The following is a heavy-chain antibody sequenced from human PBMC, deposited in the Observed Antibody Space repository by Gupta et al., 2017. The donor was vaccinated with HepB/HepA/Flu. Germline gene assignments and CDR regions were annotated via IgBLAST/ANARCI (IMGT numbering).Heavy chain of an antibody. CDR1: GFTFSTSA. J-gene: IGHJ4*02. CDR2: ITDSSGGT. Sequence: EVHVLESGGTLVQPGGSLRLSCEASGFTFSTSAMTWVRQAPGRGLEWVAGITDSSGGTFYADSVKGRFTVTRDNSKNTLYLQMNSLRADDTAEDYCAKVWGGYYFDYWGQGTLVIVS. CDR3: AKVWGGYYFDY. V-gene: IGHV3-23*01. D-gene: IGHD3-3*01.